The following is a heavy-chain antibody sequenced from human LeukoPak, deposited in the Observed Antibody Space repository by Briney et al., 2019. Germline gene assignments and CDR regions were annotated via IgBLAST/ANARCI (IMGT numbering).Heavy chain of an antibody. V-gene: IGHV4-4*02. CDR3: AGDHYYGSAFDY. J-gene: IGHJ4*02. CDR2: IYHSGST. CDR1: GGSISSSNW. D-gene: IGHD3-10*01. Sequence: SETLSLTCGVSGGSISSSNWWSWVRQPPGKGLEWIGEIYHSGSTNYNPSLKSRVTMSLDTPKNQFSLKLSSVTAADTAVYYCAGDHYYGSAFDYWGQGTLVTVSS.